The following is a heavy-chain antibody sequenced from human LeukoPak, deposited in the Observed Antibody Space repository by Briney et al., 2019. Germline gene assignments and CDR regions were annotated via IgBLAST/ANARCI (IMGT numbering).Heavy chain of an antibody. D-gene: IGHD6-6*01. CDR1: GFTFSSYG. CDR3: AKDRSALWY. J-gene: IGHJ4*02. CDR2: ISYDGSNK. V-gene: IGHV3-30*18. Sequence: PGGSLRLSCAASGFTFSSYGMHWVRQAPGKGLEWVAVISYDGSNKYYADSVKGRFTISRDNSKDTLYLQMNSLRAEDTAVYYCAKDRSALWYWGQGTLVTVSS.